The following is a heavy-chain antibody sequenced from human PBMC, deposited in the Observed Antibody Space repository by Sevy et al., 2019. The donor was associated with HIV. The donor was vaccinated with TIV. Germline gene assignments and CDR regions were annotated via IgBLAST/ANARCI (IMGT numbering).Heavy chain of an antibody. V-gene: IGHV3-30*02. D-gene: IGHD2-15*01. CDR3: ASRTCSGGSCYYGWFDP. J-gene: IGHJ5*02. Sequence: GSLRLSCAASGFTFSSYGMHWVRQAPGKGLEWVAFIRYDGSNKYYADSVKGRFTISRDNSKNTLYLQMNSLRAEDTAVYYCASRTCSGGSCYYGWFDPWGQGTLVTVSS. CDR1: GFTFSSYG. CDR2: IRYDGSNK.